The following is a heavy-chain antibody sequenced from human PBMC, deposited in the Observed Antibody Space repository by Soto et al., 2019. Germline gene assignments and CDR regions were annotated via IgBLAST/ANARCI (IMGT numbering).Heavy chain of an antibody. J-gene: IGHJ6*02. CDR3: AMVDVYVTPSPQDV. V-gene: IGHV1-18*01. CDR2: INTYNGNT. D-gene: IGHD3-16*01. CDR1: GYTFTRYG. Sequence: QVQLVQSGAEVKNPGASVKVSCKASGYTFTRYGIGWARQAPGQVLEWMGWINTYNGNTNYAHNVQGRVTLTTDTSTSTAYMELRSLRSNDTAIYYCAMVDVYVTPSPQDVWGQGTTVIVSS.